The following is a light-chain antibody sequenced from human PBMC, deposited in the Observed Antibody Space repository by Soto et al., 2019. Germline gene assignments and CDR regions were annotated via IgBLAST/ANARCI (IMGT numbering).Light chain of an antibody. CDR1: QSVSSSY. CDR2: RAS. Sequence: EIVMTQSPATLSVSPWEGATLSCRASQSVSSSYLAWYQQKPGQAPRLLIYRASSRATGIPDRFSGSGSGTDFTLTISRLEPEDFAVYYCQQYGSSPWTFGQGTKVDI. CDR3: QQYGSSPWT. V-gene: IGKV3-20*01. J-gene: IGKJ1*01.